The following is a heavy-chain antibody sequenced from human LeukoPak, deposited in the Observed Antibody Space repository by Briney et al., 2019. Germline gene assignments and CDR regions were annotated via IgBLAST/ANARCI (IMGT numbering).Heavy chain of an antibody. CDR3: AKDGDSSGWYYFDY. Sequence: PGGSLKLSCAASGFTFSRYGMHWVRQAPGKGLEWVAVISYDGSNKYYADSVKGRFTISRDNSKTTLYLQMNSLGAEDTAVYYCAKDGDSSGWYYFDYWGQGTLVTVSS. V-gene: IGHV3-30*18. J-gene: IGHJ4*02. CDR2: ISYDGSNK. D-gene: IGHD6-19*01. CDR1: GFTFSRYG.